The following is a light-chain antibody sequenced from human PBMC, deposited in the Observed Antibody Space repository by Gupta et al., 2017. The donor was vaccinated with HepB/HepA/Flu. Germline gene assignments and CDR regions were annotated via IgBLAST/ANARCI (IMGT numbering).Light chain of an antibody. CDR1: QSIGNK. J-gene: IGKJ4*01. CDR3: QQDNSWVT. Sequence: IVMTQSPATLSVSPGERATLSCRTSQSIGNKLDWYQQRPGQVPRLLIYDASTRATGIPPRFTGSGSGTEFTLTISDPRSEESAVYFWQQDNSWVTFGGGTKVEIK. CDR2: DAS. V-gene: IGKV3-15*01.